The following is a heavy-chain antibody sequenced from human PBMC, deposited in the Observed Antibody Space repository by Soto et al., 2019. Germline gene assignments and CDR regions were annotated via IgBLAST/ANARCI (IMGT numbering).Heavy chain of an antibody. D-gene: IGHD4-17*01. CDR3: ATLGSTVTTIDY. Sequence: EVQLVESGGGLVQPGGSLRLSCAASGFTFSSYEMNWVRQAPGKGLEWVSYISSSGSTIYYADSVKGRFTISRDNAKNSLYLQMNSLRAEDTAVYYCATLGSTVTTIDYWGQGTLVTVSS. CDR1: GFTFSSYE. CDR2: ISSSGSTI. J-gene: IGHJ4*02. V-gene: IGHV3-48*03.